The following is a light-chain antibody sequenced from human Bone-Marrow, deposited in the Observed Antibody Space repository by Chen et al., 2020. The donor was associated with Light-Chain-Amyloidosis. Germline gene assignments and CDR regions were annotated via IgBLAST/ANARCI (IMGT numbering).Light chain of an antibody. Sequence: NFILTQPHSVSESPGKTVIISCTRSSGSIATNYVQWYQQRPGSTPTTVIYEDDQRPPGVPARFSGSIDRSSNSASLTISGLTTEDEADYYCQSYQGSSQGVFGGGTKLTVL. J-gene: IGLJ3*02. CDR1: SGSIATNY. CDR3: QSYQGSSQGV. CDR2: EDD. V-gene: IGLV6-57*01.